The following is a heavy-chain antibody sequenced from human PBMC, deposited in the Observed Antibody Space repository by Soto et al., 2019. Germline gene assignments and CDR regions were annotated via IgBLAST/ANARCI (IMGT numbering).Heavy chain of an antibody. CDR3: ARDQAMAQFDT. D-gene: IGHD5-18*01. J-gene: IGHJ5*02. CDR1: GYTFTNYG. Sequence: QVQRVQSGAEVKKPGASVKVSCKASGYTFTNYGISWVRQAPGHGLEWMGWINAYNGNTKYAQHLQDRVTMTTDTCTRPAYMALRSLRSDDTAVYYCARDQAMAQFDTWGPGTPVTVSS. V-gene: IGHV1-18*01. CDR2: INAYNGNT.